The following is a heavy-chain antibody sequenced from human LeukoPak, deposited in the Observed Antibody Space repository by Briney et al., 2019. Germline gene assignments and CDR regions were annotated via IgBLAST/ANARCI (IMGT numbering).Heavy chain of an antibody. V-gene: IGHV4-59*01. CDR3: ARDSSGYYWFDP. CDR1: GDSISSYY. Sequence: PSETLSLTCTVSGDSISSYYWSWIRQPPGKGLEWIGYIYYSGSTNYNPSLKSRVTISVDTSKNQFSLKLSSVIAADTAVYYCARDSSGYYWFDPWGQGTLVTVSS. J-gene: IGHJ5*02. CDR2: IYYSGST. D-gene: IGHD3-22*01.